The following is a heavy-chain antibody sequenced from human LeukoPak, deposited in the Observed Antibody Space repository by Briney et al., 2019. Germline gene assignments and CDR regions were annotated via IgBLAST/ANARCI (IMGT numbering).Heavy chain of an antibody. D-gene: IGHD5-24*01. CDR2: MNPNSGGT. Sequence: ASVKVSCKASGYTFTSYDINWVRQATGQGLEWMGWMNPNSGGTNYAQKFQGRVTMTRDTSISTAYMELSRLRSDDTAVYYCAKDGYTPSDAFDIWGQGTMVTVSS. CDR1: GYTFTSYD. CDR3: AKDGYTPSDAFDI. V-gene: IGHV1-2*02. J-gene: IGHJ3*02.